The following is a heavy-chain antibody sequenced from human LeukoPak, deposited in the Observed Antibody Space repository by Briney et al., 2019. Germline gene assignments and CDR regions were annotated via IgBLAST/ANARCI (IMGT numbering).Heavy chain of an antibody. D-gene: IGHD3-22*01. CDR1: GYSISSGYY. CDR2: IYHSGST. V-gene: IGHV4-38-2*02. J-gene: IGHJ4*02. CDR3: ARVVYDSSGYYYLDY. Sequence: PSETLSLTCTVSGYSISSGYYWGWIRQPPGKGLEWIGSIYHSGSTYYNPSLKSRVTISVDTSKNQFSLKLSSVTAADTAVYYCARVVYDSSGYYYLDYWGQGTLVTVSS.